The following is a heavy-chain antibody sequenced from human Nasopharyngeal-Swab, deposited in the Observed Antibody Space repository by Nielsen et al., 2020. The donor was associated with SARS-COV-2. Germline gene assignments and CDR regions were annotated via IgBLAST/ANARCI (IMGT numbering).Heavy chain of an antibody. CDR3: ARGLWYGPNWFDP. V-gene: IGHV3-11*01. J-gene: IGHJ5*02. Sequence: WIRQPPGKGLEWVSHISSAGTTIYYADSVKGRFTISRDNAENSLYLQMSSLRADDTGIYYCARGLWYGPNWFDPWGRGTLDTVSS. D-gene: IGHD3-10*01. CDR2: ISSAGTTI.